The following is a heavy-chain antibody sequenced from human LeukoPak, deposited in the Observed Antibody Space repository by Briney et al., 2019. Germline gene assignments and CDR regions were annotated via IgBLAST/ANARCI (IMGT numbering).Heavy chain of an antibody. J-gene: IGHJ4*02. CDR3: ATALGTYYDILTGYLDQDY. CDR1: GFTVSSNY. CDR2: IYSGGST. Sequence: GGSLRLSCAASGFTVSSNYMSWVRQAPEKGLEWVSVIYSGGSTYYADSVKGRFTISRDNSKNTLYLQMNSLRAEDTAVYYCATALGTYYDILTGYLDQDYWGQGTLVTVSS. V-gene: IGHV3-66*01. D-gene: IGHD3-9*01.